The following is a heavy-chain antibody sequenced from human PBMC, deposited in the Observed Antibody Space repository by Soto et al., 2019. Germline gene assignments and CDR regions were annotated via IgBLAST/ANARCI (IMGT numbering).Heavy chain of an antibody. CDR2: IYYSGST. V-gene: IGHV4-31*03. CDR1: GASISSGIYY. Sequence: QVQLQESGPGLVKPSQTLSLTCTVSGASISSGIYYWSWIRQHPGKGLEWIAYIYYSGSTYYNPSLKSRVTISVDTSKNQFSLKLSSVTAADTAVYYCARGAVAAATDYWGQGTLVTVSS. J-gene: IGHJ4*02. D-gene: IGHD6-13*01. CDR3: ARGAVAAATDY.